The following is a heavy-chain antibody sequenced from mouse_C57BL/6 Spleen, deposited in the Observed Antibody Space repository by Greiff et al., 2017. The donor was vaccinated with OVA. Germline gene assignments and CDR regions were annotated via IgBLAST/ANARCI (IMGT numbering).Heavy chain of an antibody. D-gene: IGHD1-1*01. CDR1: GYTFTSYW. Sequence: QVQLQQPGAELVMPGASVKLSCKASGYTFTSYWMHWVKQRPGQGLEWIGEIDPSDSYTNYNQKFKGKSTLTVDKSSSTAYMQLSSLTSEDAAVYYCARRHYYGLDYWGQGTTLTVSS. CDR2: IDPSDSYT. J-gene: IGHJ2*01. V-gene: IGHV1-69*01. CDR3: ARRHYYGLDY.